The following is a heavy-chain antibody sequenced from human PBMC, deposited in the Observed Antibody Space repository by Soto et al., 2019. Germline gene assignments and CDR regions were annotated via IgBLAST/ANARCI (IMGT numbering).Heavy chain of an antibody. J-gene: IGHJ1*01. CDR1: GFTFTGYS. D-gene: IGHD2-15*01. V-gene: IGHV3-48*01. CDR2: ISSTGSTI. CDR3: ARDPGRYCSGGNCYSSQYFQH. Sequence: GGSLRLSCAASGFTFTGYSMNWVRQAPGKGLEWVSYISSTGSTIYYADSVKGRFTISRDNAKNSLYLQMNSLRAEDTAVFYCARDPGRYCSGGNCYSSQYFQHWGQGTLVTVSS.